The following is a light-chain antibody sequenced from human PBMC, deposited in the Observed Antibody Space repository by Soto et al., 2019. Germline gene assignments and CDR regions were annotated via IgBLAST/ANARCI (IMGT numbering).Light chain of an antibody. Sequence: DIQMIQSPSSLSASVGDRVTITCRASQSISNYLNWYQQKPGKAPKLLIYDVSTLQSGVPSRFGGSGSGTDFTLTISSLQPEDFATYYCQQSHSIPETFGQGNKVEIK. CDR2: DVS. CDR1: QSISNY. V-gene: IGKV1-39*01. J-gene: IGKJ1*01. CDR3: QQSHSIPET.